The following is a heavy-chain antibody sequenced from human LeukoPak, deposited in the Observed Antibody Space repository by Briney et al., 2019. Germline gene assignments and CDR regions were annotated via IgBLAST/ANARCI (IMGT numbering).Heavy chain of an antibody. V-gene: IGHV4-34*01. CDR3: ARQYQLLFGVYYYYYMDV. CDR1: GGSFSRYY. CDR2: INHSGST. D-gene: IGHD2-2*01. Sequence: SETLSLTCAVYGGSFSRYYWSWIRQPPGKGLEWIGEINHSGSTNYNPSLKSRVTISVDTSKNQFSLKLSSVTAADTAVYYCARQYQLLFGVYYYYYMDVWGKGTTVTVSS. J-gene: IGHJ6*03.